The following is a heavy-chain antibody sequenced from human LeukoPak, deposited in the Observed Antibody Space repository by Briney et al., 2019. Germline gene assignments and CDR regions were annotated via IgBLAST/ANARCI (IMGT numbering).Heavy chain of an antibody. CDR1: GYTFTGYY. J-gene: IGHJ5*02. D-gene: IGHD1-20*01. CDR2: INPNSGGT. Sequence: ASVKVSCXASGYTFTGYYIHWVRQAPGQGLGWMGWINPNSGGTNYAQKFQGRVTMTRDTSISTAYMELSRLRSDDTAVYYCARDNLGGWFDPWGQGTLVTVSS. CDR3: ARDNLGGWFDP. V-gene: IGHV1-2*02.